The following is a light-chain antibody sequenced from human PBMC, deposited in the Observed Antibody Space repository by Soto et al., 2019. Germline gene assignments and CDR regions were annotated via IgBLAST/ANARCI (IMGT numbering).Light chain of an antibody. CDR1: QSVSSSY. CDR3: QHYRTS. V-gene: IGKV3-20*01. Sequence: EIVLTQSPGTLSLSPGERATLSCRASQSVSSSYLAWYQQKPGQPPRLLIFGASSRATGIPDRFTGSGSGKDFTITITRMEPEDFAVYYCQHYRTSFGGGTKVEIK. J-gene: IGKJ4*01. CDR2: GAS.